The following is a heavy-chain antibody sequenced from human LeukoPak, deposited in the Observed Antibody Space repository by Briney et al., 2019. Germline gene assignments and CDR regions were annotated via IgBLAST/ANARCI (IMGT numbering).Heavy chain of an antibody. D-gene: IGHD2-2*01. V-gene: IGHV3-74*01. CDR2: TNNDGTMT. J-gene: IGHJ5*02. Sequence: GGSLRLSCSGSEFTFNNYWMHWVRQAPGKGPLWVSRTNNDGTMTHYADSVRGRFTISRDNAKNTLYLQMNSLRVEDTAIYYCARGTSPEPWGQGTQVTVSS. CDR3: ARGTSPEP. CDR1: EFTFNNYW.